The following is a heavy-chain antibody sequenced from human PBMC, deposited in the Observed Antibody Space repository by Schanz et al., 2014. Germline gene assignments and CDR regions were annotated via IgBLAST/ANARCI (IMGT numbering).Heavy chain of an antibody. CDR3: AYYDVLTGFDY. J-gene: IGHJ4*02. D-gene: IGHD3-9*01. Sequence: EVQLLESGGGLVQPGGSLRLSCAASGFTFRNYGMRWVRQAPGQGLEWVSAISGSGGSTYYADSVKGRFTISRDNSKNTLYLQINNLRAEDTAVYYCAYYDVLTGFDYWGQGTQVTVSS. CDR2: ISGSGGST. V-gene: IGHV3-23*01. CDR1: GFTFRNYG.